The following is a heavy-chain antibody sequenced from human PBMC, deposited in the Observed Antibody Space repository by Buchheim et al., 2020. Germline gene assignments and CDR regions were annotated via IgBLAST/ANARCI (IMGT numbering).Heavy chain of an antibody. CDR1: GFTFSSAW. Sequence: VQLVESGGGVVQPGGSLRLSCAASGFTFSSAWISWVRQAPGKGLEWVATINGYGSADYYVDSVKGRFTISRDNAKRSLYLQMISLRVEDTAVFYCATISTGVWGQGTL. J-gene: IGHJ4*02. CDR2: INGYGSAD. CDR3: ATISTGV. V-gene: IGHV3-7*01. D-gene: IGHD3-10*01.